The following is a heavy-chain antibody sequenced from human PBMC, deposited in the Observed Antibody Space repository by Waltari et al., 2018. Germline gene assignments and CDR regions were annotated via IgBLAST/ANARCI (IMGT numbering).Heavy chain of an antibody. Sequence: QVQLVQSGAEVKKPGASVKVSCKASGYTFTSYGISWVRQAPGQGLEWMGWIIPIFGTANYAQKFQGRVTITTDESTSTAYMELSSLRSEDTAVYYCAREYQLLLRAFDIWGQGTMVTVSS. V-gene: IGHV1-69*05. D-gene: IGHD2-2*01. CDR2: IIPIFGTA. CDR3: AREYQLLLRAFDI. CDR1: GYTFTSYG. J-gene: IGHJ3*02.